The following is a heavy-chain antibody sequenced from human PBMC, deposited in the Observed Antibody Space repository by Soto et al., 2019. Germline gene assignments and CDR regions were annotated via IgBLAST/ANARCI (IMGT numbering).Heavy chain of an antibody. CDR3: AKGSRALDGSGSA. CDR2: IDGSGTA. V-gene: IGHV3-23*01. Sequence: GGSLRLSCAASGFTFSSYAMTWVRQTPGKGLEWVSNIDGSGTAYYTDAVKGRFTISRDNSKNTLYLQMNSLSAEDTAVYYCAKGSRALDGSGSAWGQGTLVTVSS. J-gene: IGHJ4*02. CDR1: GFTFSSYA. D-gene: IGHD3-10*01.